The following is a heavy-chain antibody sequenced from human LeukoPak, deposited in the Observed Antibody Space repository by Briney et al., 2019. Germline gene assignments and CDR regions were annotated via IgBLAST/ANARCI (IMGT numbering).Heavy chain of an antibody. D-gene: IGHD2-21*02. V-gene: IGHV3-48*02. Sequence: PGGSLRLSCAASGFTFSSYSMNWVRQAPGKGLEWVSYISSGSSTIYYADSVKGRLTISRDNAKNSLCLQMNSLRDEDTAVYYCARENIVVVTAIRDAFDIWGLGTMVTVSS. CDR1: GFTFSSYS. J-gene: IGHJ3*02. CDR2: ISSGSSTI. CDR3: ARENIVVVTAIRDAFDI.